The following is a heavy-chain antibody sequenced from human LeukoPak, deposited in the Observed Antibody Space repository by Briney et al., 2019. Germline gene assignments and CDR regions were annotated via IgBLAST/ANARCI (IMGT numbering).Heavy chain of an antibody. V-gene: IGHV3-23*01. CDR3: AKDDCSGGSCYSDY. J-gene: IGHJ4*02. CDR1: GFTFSSYA. Sequence: GGSLRLSCATSGFTFSSYAMSWVRQAPGKGLEWVSAISGSGGSTYYADSVKGRFTISRDNSKNTLYLQMNSLRAEDTAVYYCAKDDCSGGSCYSDYWGQGTLVTVSS. CDR2: ISGSGGST. D-gene: IGHD2-15*01.